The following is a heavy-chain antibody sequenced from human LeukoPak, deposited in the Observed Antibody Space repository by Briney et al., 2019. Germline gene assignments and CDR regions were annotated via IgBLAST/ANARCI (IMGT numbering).Heavy chain of an antibody. Sequence: PGGSLRLSCAASGFTFISYWMSWVRQAPGTGLEFVASIIYSGGATYYADSVKGRFTISRDNSKNTLYLQMNSLRAEDTALYYCAKDGLYYDGSEHVYYFDSWGQGTLVTVSS. CDR3: AKDGLYYDGSEHVYYFDS. D-gene: IGHD3-22*01. CDR2: IIYSGGAT. CDR1: GFTFISYW. V-gene: IGHV3-23*01. J-gene: IGHJ4*02.